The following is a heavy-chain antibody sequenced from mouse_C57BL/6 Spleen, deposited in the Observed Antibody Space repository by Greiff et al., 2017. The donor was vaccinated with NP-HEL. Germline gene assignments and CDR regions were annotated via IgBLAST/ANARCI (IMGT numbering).Heavy chain of an antibody. D-gene: IGHD2-5*01. V-gene: IGHV1-62-2*01. J-gene: IGHJ3*01. CDR1: GYTFTEYT. Sequence: QVHVKQSGAELVKPGASVKLSCKASGYTFTEYTIHWVKQRSGQGLEWIGWFYPGSGSIKYNEKFKDKATLTADKSSSTVYMERSRLTSEDSAVYFCARHESRPYSNSAWFAYWGQGTLVTVSA. CDR3: ARHESRPYSNSAWFAY. CDR2: FYPGSGSI.